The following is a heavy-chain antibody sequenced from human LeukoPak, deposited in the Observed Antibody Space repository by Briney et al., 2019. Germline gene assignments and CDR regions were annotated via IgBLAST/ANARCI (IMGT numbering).Heavy chain of an antibody. Sequence: GGSLILSCAASGFTFSNYWMIWVRQAPGKGLEWVGNIKQDGSEKRYADSVRGRFSISRDNAQTSLYLQMNSLRAEDTAVYYCARASDPWLQLTWGQGTLDTVSS. J-gene: IGHJ1*01. V-gene: IGHV3-7*05. CDR1: GFTFSNYW. CDR3: ARASDPWLQLT. D-gene: IGHD5-24*01. CDR2: IKQDGSEK.